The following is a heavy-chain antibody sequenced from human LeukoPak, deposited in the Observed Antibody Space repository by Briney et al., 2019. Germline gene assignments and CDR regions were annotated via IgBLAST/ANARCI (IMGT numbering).Heavy chain of an antibody. CDR2: IRSKAYGGTT. D-gene: IGHD1-26*01. CDR1: GFTFGDYA. Sequence: PGGSLRLSCTASGFTFGDYAMSWVRQAPGKGLEWVGFIRSKAYGGTTEYAASVKGRFTISRDDSKSIAYLQMNSLKTEDTAVYYCTREFVLRVGATKVCYYYYYMDVWGKGTTVTISS. CDR3: TREFVLRVGATKVCYYYYYMDV. J-gene: IGHJ6*03. V-gene: IGHV3-49*04.